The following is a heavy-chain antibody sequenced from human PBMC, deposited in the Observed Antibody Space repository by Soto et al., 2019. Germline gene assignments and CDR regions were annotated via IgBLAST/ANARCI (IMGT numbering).Heavy chain of an antibody. CDR2: INHSGST. Sequence: SETLSLTCAVYGGSFSGYYWSWIRQPPGKGLEWIGEINHSGSTNYNPSLKSRVTISVDTSKNQFSLKLSSVTAADTAVYYCARGYMVRGVLDYWGQGTLVTVSS. V-gene: IGHV4-34*01. CDR1: GGSFSGYY. D-gene: IGHD3-10*01. J-gene: IGHJ4*02. CDR3: ARGYMVRGVLDY.